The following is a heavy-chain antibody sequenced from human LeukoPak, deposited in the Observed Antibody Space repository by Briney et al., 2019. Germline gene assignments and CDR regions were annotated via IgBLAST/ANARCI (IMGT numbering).Heavy chain of an antibody. CDR1: GGSISSSSYY. CDR2: IYYSGST. Sequence: PSETLSLTSTVSGGSISSSSYYWGWIRQPPGKGLEWIGSIYYSGSTYYNPSLKSRVTISVDTSKNQFSLKLSSVTAADTAVYYCARSWDNYYDSSGYYSFDYWGQGTLVTVSS. CDR3: ARSWDNYYDSSGYYSFDY. V-gene: IGHV4-39*07. D-gene: IGHD3-22*01. J-gene: IGHJ4*02.